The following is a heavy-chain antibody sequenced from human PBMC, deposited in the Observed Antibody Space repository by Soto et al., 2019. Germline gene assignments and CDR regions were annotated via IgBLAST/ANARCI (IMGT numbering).Heavy chain of an antibody. Sequence: QVQLQESGPGLVKPSETLSLTCTVSGGSVSSGSYYWSWIRQPPGKGLEWIGYIYYSGSTNYNPSLNSLVTTSVDTSKNQSSLNLSSVIAADTAVYYCASVTRTCISTSCYRYYYGMDVWGQGTTVTVSS. D-gene: IGHD2-2*02. J-gene: IGHJ6*02. CDR3: ASVTRTCISTSCYRYYYGMDV. CDR1: GGSVSSGSYY. CDR2: IYYSGST. V-gene: IGHV4-61*01.